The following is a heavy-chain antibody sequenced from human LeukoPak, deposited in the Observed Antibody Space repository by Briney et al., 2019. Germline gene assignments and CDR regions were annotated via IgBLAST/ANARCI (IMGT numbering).Heavy chain of an antibody. V-gene: IGHV4-39*07. CDR1: GGSLSSSSYY. CDR2: IYYSGGT. CDR3: ASPDFYYYYMDV. J-gene: IGHJ6*03. Sequence: PSETLSLTCTVSGGSLSSSSYYWGWIRQPPGKGLEWIGSIYYSGGTYYNPSLKSRVTISVDTSKNQFSLKLSSVTAADTAVYYCASPDFYYYYMDVWGKGTTVTVSS.